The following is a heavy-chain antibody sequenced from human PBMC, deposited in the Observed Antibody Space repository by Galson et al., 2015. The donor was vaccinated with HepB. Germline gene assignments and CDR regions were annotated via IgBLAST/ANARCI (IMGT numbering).Heavy chain of an antibody. CDR2: IDPSDSYT. D-gene: IGHD2-15*01. CDR3: ASSPLYCSGGSCSYFDY. J-gene: IGHJ4*02. Sequence: QSGAEVKKPGESLRISCKGSGYSFTSYWISWVRQMPGKGLEWMGRIDPSDSYTNYSPSFQGHVTISADKSISTAYLQWSSLKASDTAMYYCASSPLYCSGGSCSYFDYWGQGTLVTVSS. V-gene: IGHV5-10-1*01. CDR1: GYSFTSYW.